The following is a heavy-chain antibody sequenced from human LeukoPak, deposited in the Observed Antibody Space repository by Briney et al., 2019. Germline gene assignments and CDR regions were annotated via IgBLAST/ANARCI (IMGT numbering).Heavy chain of an antibody. Sequence: ESLKISCKGSGYSFTSYWIGWVRQMPGKGLEWMGIIYPGDSDTRYSPSFQGQVTISADKSISTAYLQWSSLKASDTAVYYCARVANDYREYYYYYYMDVWGKGTTVTVSS. CDR1: GYSFTSYW. CDR3: ARVANDYREYYYYYYMDV. CDR2: IYPGDSDT. D-gene: IGHD4/OR15-4a*01. J-gene: IGHJ6*03. V-gene: IGHV5-51*01.